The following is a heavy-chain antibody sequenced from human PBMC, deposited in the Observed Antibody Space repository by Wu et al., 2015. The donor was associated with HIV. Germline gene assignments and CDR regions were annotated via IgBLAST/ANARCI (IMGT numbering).Heavy chain of an antibody. D-gene: IGHD3-10*01. J-gene: IGHJ5*02. CDR2: INPSGGST. CDR3: AREGYFGLGSYYKGWFDP. CDR1: DTPSPVT. Sequence: QVQLVQSWGVRVKKPGASVKVSCKHLDTPSPVTIYTGVRQAPGQGLEWMGIINPSGGSTNYAQKFQGRVTMTIDTSTTTVYMELSSLTSEDTAVYYCAREGYFGLGSYYKGWFDPWGQGTLVTVSS. V-gene: IGHV1-46*03.